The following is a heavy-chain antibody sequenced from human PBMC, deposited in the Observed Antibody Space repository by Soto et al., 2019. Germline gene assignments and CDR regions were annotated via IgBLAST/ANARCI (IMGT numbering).Heavy chain of an antibody. D-gene: IGHD6-13*01. V-gene: IGHV4-4*07. Sequence: SETLSLTCTVSGGSISSYYWSWIRQPAGKGLEWIGRIYTSGSTNYNPSLKSRVTMSVDTSKNQFSLKPSSVTAADTAVYYCARDGQMYSSSWYFFDYWGQGTLVTVSS. CDR2: IYTSGST. J-gene: IGHJ4*02. CDR1: GGSISSYY. CDR3: ARDGQMYSSSWYFFDY.